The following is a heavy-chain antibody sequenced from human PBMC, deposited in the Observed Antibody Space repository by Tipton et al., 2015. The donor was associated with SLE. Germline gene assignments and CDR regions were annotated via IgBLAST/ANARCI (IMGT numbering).Heavy chain of an antibody. CDR2: ISGSGTTI. CDR3: ARDLGGFDH. J-gene: IGHJ5*02. V-gene: IGHV3-48*03. Sequence: SLRLSCAASGFTFISYEMDWVRQAPGKGLEWVAYISGSGTTIEYADSVKGRFTISRDIARNSLYLQMNSLRAEDTAVYYCARDLGGFDHWGQGTRVTVSS. D-gene: IGHD3-16*01. CDR1: GFTFISYE.